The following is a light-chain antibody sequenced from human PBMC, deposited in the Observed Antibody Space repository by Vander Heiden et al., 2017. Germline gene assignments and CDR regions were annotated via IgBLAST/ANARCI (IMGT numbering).Light chain of an antibody. CDR1: QSISSW. CDR2: TAS. V-gene: IGKV1-5*03. CDR3: QQYNSYPWT. Sequence: DTQMTQSPSTLSASVGDRVTITCRASQSISSWLAWYQQKPGKAPKLLIYTASSLESGVPSRFSGSGSGTEFTLTISSLQPDDFATYCCQQYNSYPWTFGQATKVAI. J-gene: IGKJ1*01.